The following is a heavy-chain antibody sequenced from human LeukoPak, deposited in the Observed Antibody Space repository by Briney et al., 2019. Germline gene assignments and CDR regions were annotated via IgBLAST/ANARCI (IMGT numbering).Heavy chain of an antibody. J-gene: IGHJ4*02. CDR2: ISGSGSSI. V-gene: IGHV3-23*01. D-gene: IGHD3-22*01. CDR1: GFTFSNYA. Sequence: GGSLRLSCAASGFTFSNYAMSWVRQAPGKGLEWVSVISGSGSSIYYADSVKGRFTISRDNSKNTLYLQMNSLRAEDTALYYCSKVSRDYYDSSGYYFPPDFDYWGQGTLVTVSS. CDR3: SKVSRDYYDSSGYYFPPDFDY.